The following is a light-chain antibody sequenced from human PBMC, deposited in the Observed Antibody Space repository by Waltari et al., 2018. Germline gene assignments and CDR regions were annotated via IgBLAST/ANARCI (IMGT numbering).Light chain of an antibody. J-gene: IGKJ2*01. CDR2: DGS. CDR3: QQRGRS. V-gene: IGKV3-11*01. CDR1: QRISSF. Sequence: EIVLTQSPAPLSLSHGENAPLSCRASQRISSFLAWYQQKPGQAPRLLIFDGSNRATGIPARFSGSGSGTDFTLTISSLEPEDFAVYFCQQRGRSFGQGTKLEI.